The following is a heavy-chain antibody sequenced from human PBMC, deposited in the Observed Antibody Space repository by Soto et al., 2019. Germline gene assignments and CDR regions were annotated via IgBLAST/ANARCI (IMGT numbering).Heavy chain of an antibody. D-gene: IGHD3-22*01. J-gene: IGHJ4*02. CDR3: ARELGVHSSGPLFDY. Sequence: QVQLVESGGGVVQPGRSLRLSCAASGFTFSSYAMHWVRQAPGKGLEWVAVISYDGSNKYYADSVKGRFTISRDNSKNTLYLQMNSLRAEDTAVYYCARELGVHSSGPLFDYWGQGTLVTVSS. CDR2: ISYDGSNK. CDR1: GFTFSSYA. V-gene: IGHV3-30-3*01.